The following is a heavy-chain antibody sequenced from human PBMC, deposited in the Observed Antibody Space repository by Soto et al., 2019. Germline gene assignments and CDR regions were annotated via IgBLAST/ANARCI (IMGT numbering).Heavy chain of an antibody. CDR3: ASIAAAGTSWFDP. CDR2: INPNSGGT. CDR1: GYTFTGYY. Sequence: ASVKVSCKASGYTFTGYYIHWVRQAPGQGLEWMGWINPNSGGTNYAQKFQGRVTMTRDTSISTAYMELSRLRSDDTAVYYCASIAAAGTSWFDPWGQGTLVTVSS. D-gene: IGHD6-13*01. J-gene: IGHJ5*02. V-gene: IGHV1-2*02.